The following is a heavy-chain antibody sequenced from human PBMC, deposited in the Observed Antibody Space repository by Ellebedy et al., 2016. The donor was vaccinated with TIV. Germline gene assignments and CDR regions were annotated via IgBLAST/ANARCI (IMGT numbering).Heavy chain of an antibody. CDR2: VNPNSGDT. CDR3: AREDAFDI. Sequence: AASVKVSCKASGYTFTKYKINWVRPSTGQGLEWMGWVNPNSGDTDYAQKFRDRVTMTRDTSTNTAYLELSSLRSEDTAVYYCAREDAFDIWGQGTMVTVSS. J-gene: IGHJ3*02. CDR1: GYTFTKYK. V-gene: IGHV1-8*01.